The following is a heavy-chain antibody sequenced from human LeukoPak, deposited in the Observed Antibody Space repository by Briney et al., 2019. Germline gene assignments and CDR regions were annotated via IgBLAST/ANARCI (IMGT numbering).Heavy chain of an antibody. V-gene: IGHV3-23*01. CDR1: GFTFSNFP. CDR3: AKEGYTSGWSFDY. D-gene: IGHD6-19*01. CDR2: ISGSGGST. Sequence: PGGSLRLSCAASGFTFSNFPMTWVRRAPGKGLESFSSISGSGGSTYYADSVKGRFTISRDNSKNTLYLQMNSLRAEDTAIYFCAKEGYTSGWSFDYWGQGILVTVSS. J-gene: IGHJ4*02.